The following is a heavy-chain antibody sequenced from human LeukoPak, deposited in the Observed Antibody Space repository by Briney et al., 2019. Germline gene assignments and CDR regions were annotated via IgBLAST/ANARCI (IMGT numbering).Heavy chain of an antibody. J-gene: IGHJ4*02. CDR2: IDSDKGNT. CDR3: ARGYSNGWYHDY. CDR1: GYSFTRNA. V-gene: IGHV1-3*03. D-gene: IGHD6-19*01. Sequence: ASVKVSCTASGYSFTRNAIHWVRQAPGQRLEWMGWIDSDKGNTKYSQEFQGRVTFTRDTFASTVYMELSSLRSEDMAIYYCARGYSNGWYHDYWGQGTPVIVSS.